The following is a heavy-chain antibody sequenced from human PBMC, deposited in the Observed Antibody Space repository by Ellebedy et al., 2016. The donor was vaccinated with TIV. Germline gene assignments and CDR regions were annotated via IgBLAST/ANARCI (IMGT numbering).Heavy chain of an antibody. CDR2: IVVSGGTT. V-gene: IGHV3-23*01. J-gene: IGHJ4*02. CDR3: AKYLTGWKVDY. D-gene: IGHD3-9*01. CDR1: GFTFSSYA. Sequence: GESLKISCAASGFTFSSYAMSCVRQAPGKGLEWVSAIVVSGGTTYYADSVKGRFTVSRDNSKNTLYLQMNSLRAEDTAVYYCAKYLTGWKVDYWGPGTLVTVSS.